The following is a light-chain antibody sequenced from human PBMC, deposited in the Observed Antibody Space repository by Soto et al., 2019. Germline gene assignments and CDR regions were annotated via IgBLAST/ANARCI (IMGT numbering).Light chain of an antibody. V-gene: IGLV2-14*01. J-gene: IGLJ2*01. CDR3: SSYTSSSTVI. CDR1: SSDVGGYNY. CDR2: DVS. Sequence: QSALTQPASVSGSPGQSIAISCTGSSSDVGGYNYVSWYQQHSGKAPKLMIYDVSNRPSGVSDRFSGSKFGNTASLTFSGLQDEDEAEYYCSSYTSSSTVIFGGGTKLTVL.